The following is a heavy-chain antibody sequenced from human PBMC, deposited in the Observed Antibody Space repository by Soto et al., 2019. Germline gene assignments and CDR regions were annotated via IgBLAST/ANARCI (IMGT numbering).Heavy chain of an antibody. Sequence: LRLSCAASGFTFSSYAMHWVRQAPGKGLEWVAVISYDGSNKYYADSVKGRFTISRDNSKNTLYLQMNSLRAEDTAVYYCASSTGPPGYSSSWYPLQHWGQGTLVTVSS. V-gene: IGHV3-30-3*01. CDR3: ASSTGPPGYSSSWYPLQH. CDR1: GFTFSSYA. CDR2: ISYDGSNK. J-gene: IGHJ1*01. D-gene: IGHD6-13*01.